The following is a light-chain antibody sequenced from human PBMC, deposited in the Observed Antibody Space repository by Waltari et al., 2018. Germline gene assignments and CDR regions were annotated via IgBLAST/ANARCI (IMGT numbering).Light chain of an antibody. V-gene: IGLV2-23*02. CDR1: SSDVGSYDL. Sequence: QSALTQPASVSGSPGQSITISCTGTSSDVGSYDLVSWYQQHPGKAPKLMIYEVNKRPSGVSHRFSGSSSGNTASLTISGLQAEDEADYNCCSYAGNCAVVFGGGTKLTVL. CDR2: EVN. J-gene: IGLJ2*01. CDR3: CSYAGNCAVV.